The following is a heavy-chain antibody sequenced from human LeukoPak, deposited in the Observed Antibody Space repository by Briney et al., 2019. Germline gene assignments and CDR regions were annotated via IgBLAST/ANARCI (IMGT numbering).Heavy chain of an antibody. D-gene: IGHD6-6*01. CDR3: AREYSTSSTAFDI. CDR1: GGSFSGYY. CDR2: IKHTGGT. Sequence: SETLSLTCAVYGGSFSGYYWSWIRQPPGKGLEWIGEIKHTGGTNYNPSLESRVTISVDTSKNQFSLRLSSVTAADTAVYYCAREYSTSSTAFDIWGQGTMVTVSS. V-gene: IGHV4-34*01. J-gene: IGHJ3*02.